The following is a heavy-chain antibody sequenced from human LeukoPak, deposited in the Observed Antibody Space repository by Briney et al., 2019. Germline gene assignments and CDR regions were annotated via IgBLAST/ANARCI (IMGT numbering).Heavy chain of an antibody. CDR3: ARDRFAWYFDL. CDR2: IYYSGST. D-gene: IGHD3-10*01. Sequence: SETLSLTCTVSGGSISSGGYYWSWIRQHPGKGLEWIGYIYYSGSTYYNPSLKSRVTISVDTSKNQFSLKLSSVTAADTAVYYCARDRFAWYFDLWGRGTLVTVSP. V-gene: IGHV4-31*03. CDR1: GGSISSGGYY. J-gene: IGHJ2*01.